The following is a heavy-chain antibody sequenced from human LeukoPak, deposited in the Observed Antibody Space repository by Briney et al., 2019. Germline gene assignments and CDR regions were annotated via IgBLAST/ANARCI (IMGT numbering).Heavy chain of an antibody. J-gene: IGHJ6*03. Sequence: GGSLRLSCAASGFAFSGYGMHWVRQAPGKGLEWVAFIQYDGSNKYHADSVKGRFTISRDNSKNTLFLQMNSLRAEDTAVYYCAQLVAAAPWEPYMDVWGKGTTVTVSS. D-gene: IGHD2-2*01. V-gene: IGHV3-30*02. CDR3: AQLVAAAPWEPYMDV. CDR1: GFAFSGYG. CDR2: IQYDGSNK.